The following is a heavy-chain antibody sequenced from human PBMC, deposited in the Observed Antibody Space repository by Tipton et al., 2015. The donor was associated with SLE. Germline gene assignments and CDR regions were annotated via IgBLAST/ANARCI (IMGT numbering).Heavy chain of an antibody. J-gene: IGHJ3*02. CDR2: IYYSGST. CDR1: GGSISSSSYY. V-gene: IGHV4-39*01. Sequence: TLSLTCTVSGGSISSSSYYWGWIRQPPGKGLEWIGSIYYSGSTYYNPSLKSRVTISVDTSKNQFSLKLSSVTAADTAVYYCARRTEGDAFDIWGQGTMVTVSS. D-gene: IGHD4-17*01. CDR3: ARRTEGDAFDI.